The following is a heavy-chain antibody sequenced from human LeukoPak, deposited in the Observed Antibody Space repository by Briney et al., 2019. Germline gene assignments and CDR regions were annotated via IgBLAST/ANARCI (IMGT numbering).Heavy chain of an antibody. D-gene: IGHD2-2*01. Sequence: ASVKVSCKASGYTFTGYYMHWVRQAPGQGLEWMGWINPNSGGTNYAQKFQGRVTMTRDTSISTAYMELSRLQSDHTAVYYCARDFTAMPSNGSDPWGQGTLVTVSS. CDR1: GYTFTGYY. CDR2: INPNSGGT. CDR3: ARDFTAMPSNGSDP. V-gene: IGHV1-2*02. J-gene: IGHJ5*02.